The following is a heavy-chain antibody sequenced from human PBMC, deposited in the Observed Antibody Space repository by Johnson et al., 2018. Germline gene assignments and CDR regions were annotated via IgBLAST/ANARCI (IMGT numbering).Heavy chain of an antibody. D-gene: IGHD2-15*01. V-gene: IGHV3-9*01. CDR3: ARPGCCRGGSWPTGVDALDI. J-gene: IGHJ3*02. Sequence: VQLVQSGGGLVQPGRSLRLSCAASGFTFDDYAMHWVRQAPGKGLEWVSGISWNSGSIGYADSVKGRFTLSRDSAKNSLYLQMNSLRTEDTALYYCARPGCCRGGSWPTGVDALDIWGQGTMVTVSS. CDR1: GFTFDDYA. CDR2: ISWNSGSI.